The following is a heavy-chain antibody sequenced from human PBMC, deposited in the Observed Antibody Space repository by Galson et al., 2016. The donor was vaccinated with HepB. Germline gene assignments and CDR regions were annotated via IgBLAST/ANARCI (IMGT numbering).Heavy chain of an antibody. J-gene: IGHJ5*02. CDR1: GFTVGNNY. Sequence: SLRLSCAASGFTVGNNYMRWDRQAPGKGLEWVALIYSGGSTHYADSVKGRFTISRDNSKNTLYLQMNSLRAEDTAVYYCARGPKGRFFDWLFATWGRGTLITVSS. V-gene: IGHV3-53*05. CDR2: IYSGGST. D-gene: IGHD3-9*01. CDR3: ARGPKGRFFDWLFAT.